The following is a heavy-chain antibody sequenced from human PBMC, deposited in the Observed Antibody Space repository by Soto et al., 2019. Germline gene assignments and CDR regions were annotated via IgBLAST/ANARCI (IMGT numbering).Heavy chain of an antibody. Sequence: PGGSLRLSCAASGFIFNEYGMHWVRQAPGKGLEWVAVIWYDGSNKYYADSVKGRFTFSRDNSKNTMSLQMNSLRVEDTAVYYCARWGCSGSNCNLNQRSFDLWGQGTLVTVPQ. CDR3: ARWGCSGSNCNLNQRSFDL. V-gene: IGHV3-33*03. J-gene: IGHJ4*02. CDR2: IWYDGSNK. D-gene: IGHD2-15*01. CDR1: GFIFNEYG.